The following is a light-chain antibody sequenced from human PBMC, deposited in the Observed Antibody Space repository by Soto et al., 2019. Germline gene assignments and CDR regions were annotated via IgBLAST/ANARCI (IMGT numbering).Light chain of an antibody. CDR2: DAS. Sequence: DIQMTQSPSSLSASVGDRVTIACQASDDINNYLSWYQQKPGKAPKLLIYDASKLEAGVPSRFRGSVSGADFTFTITSLQAEDTATYFCQQYDGLPYTFGQGTKLEIK. V-gene: IGKV1-33*01. CDR3: QQYDGLPYT. CDR1: DDINNY. J-gene: IGKJ2*01.